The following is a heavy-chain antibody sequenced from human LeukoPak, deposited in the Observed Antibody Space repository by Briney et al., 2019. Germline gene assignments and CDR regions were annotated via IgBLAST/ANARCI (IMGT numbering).Heavy chain of an antibody. CDR2: IYTSGST. V-gene: IGHV4-61*02. D-gene: IGHD6-13*01. CDR3: ARGIIAAHNWFDP. J-gene: IGHJ5*02. Sequence: SETLSLTCTVSGGSISSGSYYWSWIRQPAGKGLEWIGRIYTSGSTNYNPSLKSRVTISVDTSKNQFSLKLSSVTAADTAVYYCARGIIAAHNWFDPWGRGTLVTVSS. CDR1: GGSISSGSYY.